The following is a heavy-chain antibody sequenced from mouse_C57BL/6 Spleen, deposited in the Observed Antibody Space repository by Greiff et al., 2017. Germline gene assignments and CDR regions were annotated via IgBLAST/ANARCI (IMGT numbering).Heavy chain of an antibody. D-gene: IGHD2-5*01. CDR2: ISSGSSTI. J-gene: IGHJ2*01. Sequence: EVKVVESGGGLVKPGGSLKLSCAASGFTFSDYGMHWVRQAPEKGLEWVAYISSGSSTIYYADTVKGRYTISRDNAKNTLFLQMTSLRSEDTAMYYCASAYYSKYDYWGQGTTRTVSS. CDR1: GFTFSDYG. V-gene: IGHV5-17*01. CDR3: ASAYYSKYDY.